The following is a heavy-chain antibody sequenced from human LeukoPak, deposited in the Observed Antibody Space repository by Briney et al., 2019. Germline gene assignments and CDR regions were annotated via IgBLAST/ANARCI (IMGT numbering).Heavy chain of an antibody. V-gene: IGHV3-66*01. CDR2: IYSGGST. CDR3: ARDKPGYSSSAGDY. D-gene: IGHD6-6*01. Sequence: GGSLRLSCAASGFTVSSNYMSWVRQAPGKGLEWVSVIYSGGSTYYADSVKGRFTISRDNSKNTLYLQMNSLRAEDTAVYYCARDKPGYSSSAGDYWGQGTLATVSS. J-gene: IGHJ4*02. CDR1: GFTVSSNY.